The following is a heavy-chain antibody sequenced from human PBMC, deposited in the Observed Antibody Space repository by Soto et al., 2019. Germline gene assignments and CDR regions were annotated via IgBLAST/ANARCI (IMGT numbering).Heavy chain of an antibody. CDR3: ASHIAAAPVRYNWFDP. D-gene: IGHD6-13*01. J-gene: IGHJ5*02. CDR2: IIPIFGTA. Sequence: SVKVSCKASGGTFSSYAISWVRQAPGQRLEWMGGIIPIFGTANYAQKFQGRVTITADESTSTAYMELSSLRSEDTAVYYCASHIAAAPVRYNWFDPWGQGTLVTVSS. CDR1: GGTFSSYA. V-gene: IGHV1-69*13.